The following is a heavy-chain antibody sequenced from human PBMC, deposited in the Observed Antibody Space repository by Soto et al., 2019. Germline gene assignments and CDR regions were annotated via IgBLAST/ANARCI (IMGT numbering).Heavy chain of an antibody. J-gene: IGHJ4*02. D-gene: IGHD4-17*01. CDR1: GGSFSGYY. V-gene: IGHV4-34*01. CDR3: ARGSRHYMTTVTTFYFDY. CDR2: INHSGST. Sequence: QVQLQQWGAGLLKPSETLSLTCAVYGGSFSGYYWSWIRQPPGKGLEWIGEINHSGSTNYNPSLKSRVTISVDTSKNQFSLKLCSVTAADTAVYYCARGSRHYMTTVTTFYFDYWGQGTLVTVSS.